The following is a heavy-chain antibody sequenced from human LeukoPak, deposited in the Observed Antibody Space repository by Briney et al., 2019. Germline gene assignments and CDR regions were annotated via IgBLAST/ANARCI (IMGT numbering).Heavy chain of an antibody. Sequence: PGGSLRLSCAASGFTFISYAMHWVRQAPGKGLGWVAVISYDGSNKYYADSVKGRFTISRDNSKNTLFLQMTSLRAEDSAVFYCARDEDGSGTYDAFDIWGQGTMVTVSS. CDR2: ISYDGSNK. J-gene: IGHJ3*02. CDR3: ARDEDGSGTYDAFDI. CDR1: GFTFISYA. V-gene: IGHV3-30-3*01. D-gene: IGHD3-10*01.